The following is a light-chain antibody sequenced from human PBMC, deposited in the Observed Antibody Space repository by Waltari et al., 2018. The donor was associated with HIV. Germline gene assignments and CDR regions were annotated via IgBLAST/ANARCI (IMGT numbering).Light chain of an antibody. Sequence: DIQMTQSPSYMPASVGDRVTITCQASQDISNYLNCYQQKPGKAPKLLIYDASNLETGVPSRFSGSGSGTDFTFTISSLQPEDIATYYCQQYDNLPYTFGQGTKLEIK. CDR1: QDISNY. J-gene: IGKJ2*01. CDR2: DAS. V-gene: IGKV1-33*01. CDR3: QQYDNLPYT.